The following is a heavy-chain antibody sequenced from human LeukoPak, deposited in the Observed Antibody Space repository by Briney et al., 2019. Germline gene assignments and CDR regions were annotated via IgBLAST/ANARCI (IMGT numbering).Heavy chain of an antibody. Sequence: GRSLRLSCTASGFTLGDYAMAWFRQARGKGLEWVGFIRSRPYGDTTEYAASVKGRSTISRDDSKSIAYLQMNSLKSEDTAVYYCTRDRRTGTTFAFDIWGQGTLVTVSS. CDR2: IRSRPYGDTT. CDR3: TRDRRTGTTFAFDI. D-gene: IGHD1-1*01. V-gene: IGHV3-49*03. J-gene: IGHJ3*02. CDR1: GFTLGDYA.